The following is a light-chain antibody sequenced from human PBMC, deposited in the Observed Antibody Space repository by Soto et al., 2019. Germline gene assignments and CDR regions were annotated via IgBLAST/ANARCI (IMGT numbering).Light chain of an antibody. CDR1: QSVSSSY. CDR3: QQYGSSTLT. CDR2: WAS. V-gene: IGKV3-20*01. J-gene: IGKJ1*01. Sequence: DIVLTQSPGTLSLSPGERATLSCRASQSVSSSYVAWDQQKPGQAPRLLRDWASGRATGSPDRFSGRGAGTDFTLTSSRLEPEDFAVYSCQQYGSSTLTFGPGTKVEIK.